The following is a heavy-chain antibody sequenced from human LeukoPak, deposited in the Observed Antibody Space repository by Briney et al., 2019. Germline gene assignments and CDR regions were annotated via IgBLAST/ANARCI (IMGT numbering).Heavy chain of an antibody. CDR1: GFTFSSYS. D-gene: IGHD2-15*01. V-gene: IGHV3-21*01. CDR3: AREGLPSGATKIFDC. J-gene: IGHJ4*02. CDR2: IRTVTSSI. Sequence: GGSLRLSCAVSGFTFSSYSMHWVRQAPGKGLEWVSCIRTVTSSIYYADAVKGRFTVSRDNAKNSLYLEMNSLRAEDTAVYYCAREGLPSGATKIFDCWGQGTLVAVSS.